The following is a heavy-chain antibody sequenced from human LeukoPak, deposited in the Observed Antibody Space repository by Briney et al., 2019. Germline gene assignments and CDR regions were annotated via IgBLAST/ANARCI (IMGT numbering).Heavy chain of an antibody. CDR1: GGSISSYY. V-gene: IGHV4-34*01. D-gene: IGHD5-24*01. J-gene: IGHJ4*02. CDR2: INHSGST. CDR3: ARQGRVGDGYNLGY. Sequence: SETLSLTCTVSGGSISSYYWSWIRQPPGKGLEWIGEINHSGSTNYNPSLKSRVTISVDTSKNQFSLKLSSVTAADTAVYYCARQGRVGDGYNLGYWGQGTLVTVSS.